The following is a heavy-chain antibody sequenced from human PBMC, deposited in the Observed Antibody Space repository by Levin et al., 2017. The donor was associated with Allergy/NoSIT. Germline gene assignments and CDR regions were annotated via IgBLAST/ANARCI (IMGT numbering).Heavy chain of an antibody. J-gene: IGHJ4*02. V-gene: IGHV3-21*01. Sequence: PGGSLRLSCAASGFTFSRNSMNWVRQAPGKGLEWVSSISSSSSHIYYADSLKGRFTTSRDNAKNSLYLQMNSLRAEDTAVYYCAREELDYDILTGYYKGRLDYWGQGTLVTVSS. D-gene: IGHD3-9*01. CDR2: ISSSSSHI. CDR1: GFTFSRNS. CDR3: AREELDYDILTGYYKGRLDY.